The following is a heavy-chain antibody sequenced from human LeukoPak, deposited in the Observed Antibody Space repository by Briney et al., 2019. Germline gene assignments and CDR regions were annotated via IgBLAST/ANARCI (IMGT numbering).Heavy chain of an antibody. CDR2: ISGSGGST. D-gene: IGHD3-10*01. V-gene: IGHV3-23*01. J-gene: IGHJ5*02. CDR3: AKLPISSLGSYGSGSFRFGP. CDR1: GFIFSGYA. Sequence: GGSLRLSCAASGFIFSGYAMSWVRQAPGKGLEWVSGISGSGGSTYYADSVKGRFTISRDNSKNTLYLQMNSLRAEDTAVYYCAKLPISSLGSYGSGSFRFGPWGQGALVTVSS.